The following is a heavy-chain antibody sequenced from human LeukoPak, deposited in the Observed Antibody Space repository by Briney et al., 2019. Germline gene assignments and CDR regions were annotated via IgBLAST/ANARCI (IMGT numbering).Heavy chain of an antibody. CDR2: IYYSGST. Sequence: SETPSLTCTVSGGSISSGGYYWSWIRQHPGKGLEWIGYIYYSGSTYYNPSLKSRVTISVDTSKNQFSLKLSSVTAADTAVYYCARSRVRGVFDYWGQGTLVTVSS. J-gene: IGHJ4*02. D-gene: IGHD3-10*01. V-gene: IGHV4-31*03. CDR1: GGSISSGGYY. CDR3: ARSRVRGVFDY.